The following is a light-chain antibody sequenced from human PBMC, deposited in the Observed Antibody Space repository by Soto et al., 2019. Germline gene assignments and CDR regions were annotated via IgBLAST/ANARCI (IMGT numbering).Light chain of an antibody. CDR2: EVS. Sequence: QSVLTQPPSASGSPGQSITISCTGTSSDVGSYNLVSWYQQHPGKAPKLMIYEVSKRPSGVPDRFSGSKSGNTASLTVSGLQAEDEADYYCTSYAGSNNYVFGTGTQLTVL. J-gene: IGLJ1*01. V-gene: IGLV2-8*01. CDR3: TSYAGSNNYV. CDR1: SSDVGSYNL.